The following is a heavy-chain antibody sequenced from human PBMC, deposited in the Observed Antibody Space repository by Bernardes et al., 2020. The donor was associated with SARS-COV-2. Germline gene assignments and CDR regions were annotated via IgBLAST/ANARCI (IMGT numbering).Heavy chain of an antibody. Sequence: ETLTCTCTVSGGSISSSSYYWGWIRQPTGKELEWIGSIYYSGSTYYNPSLKSRVTISVDTSKNQFSLKLSSVTAADTAVYYCARVMGYCTNGVMPPHCYYYYYMDVWGKGTPVTRSS. CDR3: ARVMGYCTNGVMPPHCYYYYYMDV. CDR2: IYYSGST. D-gene: IGHD2-8*01. J-gene: IGHJ6*03. V-gene: IGHV4-39*07. CDR1: GGSISSSSYY.